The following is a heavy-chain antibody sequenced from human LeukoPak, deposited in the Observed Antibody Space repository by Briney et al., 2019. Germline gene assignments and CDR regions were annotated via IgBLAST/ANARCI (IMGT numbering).Heavy chain of an antibody. CDR2: ISSSHGTI. Sequence: GGSLRLSCAASGFTFSSYEMNWVRQAPGKGLEWVSYISSSHGTIYYADSVKDRFTISRDNAKNSLYLQMNSLRAEDTAVYYCARDSLSYYYDSSGYPFDYWGQGTLVTVSS. D-gene: IGHD3-22*01. J-gene: IGHJ4*02. CDR1: GFTFSSYE. V-gene: IGHV3-48*03. CDR3: ARDSLSYYYDSSGYPFDY.